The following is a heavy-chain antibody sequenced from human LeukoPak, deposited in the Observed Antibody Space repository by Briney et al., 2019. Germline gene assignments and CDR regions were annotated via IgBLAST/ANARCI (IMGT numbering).Heavy chain of an antibody. CDR2: IYYSGST. CDR3: ARTAMVQLGWFDP. V-gene: IGHV4-39*07. D-gene: IGHD5-18*01. CDR1: GGSISSSGYY. J-gene: IGHJ5*02. Sequence: PSETLSLTCTVSGGSISSSGYYWGWIRQPPGKGLEWIGSIYYSGSTYYNPSLKSRVTISVDTSKNQFSLKLSSVTAADTAVYYCARTAMVQLGWFDPWGQGTLVTVSS.